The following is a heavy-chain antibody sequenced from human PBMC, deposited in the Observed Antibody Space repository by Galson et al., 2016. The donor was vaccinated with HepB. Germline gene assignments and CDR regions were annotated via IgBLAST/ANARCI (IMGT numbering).Heavy chain of an antibody. J-gene: IGHJ4*02. CDR3: ARDMRPFCSDDRCSL. V-gene: IGHV4-59*11. CDR1: GSSMKNHY. CDR2: VFYTGSA. Sequence: ETLSLTCSVSGSSMKNHYWTWIRQPPEKTLEWIGYVFYTGSANYNPSLKSRLTMSVDTSKNQISLNLASVTAADTAIYYCARDMRPFCSDDRCSLWGQGTLVTVSS. D-gene: IGHD2-15*01.